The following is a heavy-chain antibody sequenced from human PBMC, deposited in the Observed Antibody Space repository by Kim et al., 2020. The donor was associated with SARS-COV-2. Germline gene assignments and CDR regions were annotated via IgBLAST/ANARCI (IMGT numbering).Heavy chain of an antibody. Sequence: SETLSLTCTVSGGSITRGGDYWIWLRQSPGRGLEWIGFISYSGTTYYNPSLQSRITISVDTSNNLFSLRLSFVTAADTATYFCARDPTVRTLGGYFDLW. V-gene: IGHV4-31*03. CDR1: GGSITRGGDY. D-gene: IGHD4-17*01. CDR2: ISYSGTT. CDR3: ARDPTVRTLGGYFDL. J-gene: IGHJ2*01.